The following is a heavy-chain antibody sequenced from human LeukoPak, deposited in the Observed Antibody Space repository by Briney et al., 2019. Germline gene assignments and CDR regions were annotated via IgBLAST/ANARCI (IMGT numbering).Heavy chain of an antibody. V-gene: IGHV1-69*06. CDR2: IIPIFGTA. Sequence: GASVKVSCKASGGTFSSYGISWVRQAPGQGLEWMGRIIPIFGTANYARKFQGRVTITADKSTSTAYMELSSLRSEDTAVYYYARDWSESTGWFYFDYWGQGTLVTVSS. J-gene: IGHJ4*02. CDR1: GGTFSSYG. CDR3: ARDWSESTGWFYFDY. D-gene: IGHD6-19*01.